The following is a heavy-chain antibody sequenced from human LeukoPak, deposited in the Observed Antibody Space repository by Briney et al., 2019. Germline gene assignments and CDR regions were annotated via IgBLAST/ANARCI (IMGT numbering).Heavy chain of an antibody. CDR1: GFTSSAFC. Sequence: GGSLRLSCVASGFTSSAFCMSWVRQAPGKGLEWVANIRQDGSDKYYMDSVKGRFTISRDNAKNSLSLQMNSLRAEDTAVYYCARDRDCGDGGCYPHFDYWGQGVQVTVSS. V-gene: IGHV3-7*01. J-gene: IGHJ4*02. CDR2: IRQDGSDK. D-gene: IGHD2-15*01. CDR3: ARDRDCGDGGCYPHFDY.